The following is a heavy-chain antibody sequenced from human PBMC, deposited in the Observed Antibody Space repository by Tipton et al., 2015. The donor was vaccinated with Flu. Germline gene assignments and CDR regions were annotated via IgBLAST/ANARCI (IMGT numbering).Heavy chain of an antibody. Sequence: PSLTCDVSGYSISNGYYWGWIRQPPGKGLEWIGSFYHSGRTYYNPSLKSRITISVDTSKNQFSLKVTSVNAADTAVYFCARSGPAITVFGVADFDYWGQGTLVTVSS. CDR2: FYHSGRT. D-gene: IGHD3-3*01. J-gene: IGHJ4*02. V-gene: IGHV4-38-2*01. CDR1: GYSISNGYY. CDR3: ARSGPAITVFGVADFDY.